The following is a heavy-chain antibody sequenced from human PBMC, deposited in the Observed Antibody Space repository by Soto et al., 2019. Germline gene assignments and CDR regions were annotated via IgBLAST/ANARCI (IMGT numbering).Heavy chain of an antibody. CDR2: ISSSSSYI. J-gene: IGHJ6*02. Sequence: EVQLVESGGGLVKPGGSLRLSCAASGFTFSSYSMNWVRQAPGKGLEWVSSISSSSSYIYYADSVKGRFTISRDNATNSLYLQMNSLRAEDTAVYYCARRAPKDIVVVPAVSYYYYYGMDVWGQGTTVTVSS. V-gene: IGHV3-21*01. CDR1: GFTFSSYS. CDR3: ARRAPKDIVVVPAVSYYYYYGMDV. D-gene: IGHD2-2*01.